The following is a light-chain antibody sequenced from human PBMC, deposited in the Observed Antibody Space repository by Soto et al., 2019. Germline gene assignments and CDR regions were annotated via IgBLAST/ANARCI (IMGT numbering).Light chain of an antibody. CDR1: SSDVGGYNY. CDR3: KSYAGSNTYV. J-gene: IGLJ1*01. V-gene: IGLV2-14*01. CDR2: EVS. Sequence: QSVLTQPASVSGSPGQSITISCTGTSSDVGGYNYVSWYQQQSGKAPKLMIHEVSNRPSGVSNRFSGSKSGNTASLTVSGLQAADEADYFCKSYAGSNTYVFGSGTKLTVL.